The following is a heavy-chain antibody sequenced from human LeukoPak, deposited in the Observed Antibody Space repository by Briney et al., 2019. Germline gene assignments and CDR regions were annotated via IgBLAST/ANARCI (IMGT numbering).Heavy chain of an antibody. CDR1: GYTFTGYY. J-gene: IGHJ3*01. D-gene: IGHD6-25*01. CDR3: AREAATIAFDF. CDR2: IIPTFGKT. Sequence: GASVKVSCKASGYTFTGYYTHWVRQAPGQGLEWLGGIIPTFGKTDHAQKFQGRVILTADESTRTAYLELTSLTSDDTAMYYCAREAATIAFDFWGQGTMVTVSS. V-gene: IGHV1-69*13.